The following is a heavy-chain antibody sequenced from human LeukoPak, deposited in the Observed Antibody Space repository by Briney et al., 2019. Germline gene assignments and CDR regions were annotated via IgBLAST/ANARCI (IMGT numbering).Heavy chain of an antibody. CDR2: IYYSGST. Sequence: SETLSLTCTVSGGSISGSSYYWGWIRQPPGKGLEWIGSIYYSGSTYYNPSLKSRVTISVDTSKNQFSLKLSSVTAADTAVYYCARLQTGLSGYFDWLLYDFDYWGQGTLVTVSS. CDR1: GGSISGSSYY. J-gene: IGHJ4*02. D-gene: IGHD3-9*01. V-gene: IGHV4-39*01. CDR3: ARLQTGLSGYFDWLLYDFDY.